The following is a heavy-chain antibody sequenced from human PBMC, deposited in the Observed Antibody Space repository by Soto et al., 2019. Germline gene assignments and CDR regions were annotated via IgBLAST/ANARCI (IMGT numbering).Heavy chain of an antibody. CDR3: ARDYREYSGYDFDYYYYYMDV. J-gene: IGHJ6*03. CDR1: GFTFSSYG. CDR2: IWYDGSNK. V-gene: IGHV3-33*01. Sequence: QVQLVESGGGVVQPGRSLRLSCAASGFTFSSYGMHWVRQAPGKGLEWVAVIWYDGSNKYYADSVKGRFTISRDNSKNTLYLQMNSLRAEDTAVYYCARDYREYSGYDFDYYYYYMDVWGKGTTVTVSS. D-gene: IGHD5-12*01.